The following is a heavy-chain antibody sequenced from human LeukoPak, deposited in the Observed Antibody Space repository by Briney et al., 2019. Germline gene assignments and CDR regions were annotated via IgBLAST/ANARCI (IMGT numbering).Heavy chain of an antibody. V-gene: IGHV3-30*03. CDR2: ISYDGRNK. CDR1: GFTFSSYG. J-gene: IGHJ4*02. CDR3: AREGPYSSFDS. Sequence: PGGSLRLSCAASGFTFSSYGMHWVRQAPGKGLEWVAVISYDGRNKYFADSVKGRFTISRDNSKNTVYLQMNSLRAEDTAVYYCAREGPYSSFDSWGQGTVVTVSS. D-gene: IGHD4-11*01.